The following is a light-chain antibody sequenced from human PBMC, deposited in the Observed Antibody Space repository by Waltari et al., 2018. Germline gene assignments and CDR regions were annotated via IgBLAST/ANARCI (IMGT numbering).Light chain of an antibody. V-gene: IGKV3-20*01. Sequence: ELVLTQSPGTLSLSPGERATLSCRASQSGSSSYLAWYQQKPGQAPRLLIYGASSRATGIPDRFSGSGSGTDFTLTISRLEPEDFAVYYCQQYGSSPPRYTFGQGTKLEIK. CDR3: QQYGSSPPRYT. J-gene: IGKJ2*01. CDR1: QSGSSSY. CDR2: GAS.